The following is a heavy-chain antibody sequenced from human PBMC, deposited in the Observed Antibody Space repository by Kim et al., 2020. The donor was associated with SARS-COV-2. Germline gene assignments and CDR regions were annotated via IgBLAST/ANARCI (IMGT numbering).Heavy chain of an antibody. CDR3: ARLSMSEGFNY. D-gene: IGHD2-21*01. Sequence: TTSNPALKRRSTISVDTSKHQFSLKLSSVTAADTAVYYCARLSMSEGFNYWGQGTLVTVSS. V-gene: IGHV4-39*01. J-gene: IGHJ4*02. CDR2: T.